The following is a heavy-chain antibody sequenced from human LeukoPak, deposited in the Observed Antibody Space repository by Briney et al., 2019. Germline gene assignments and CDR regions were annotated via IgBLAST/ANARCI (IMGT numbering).Heavy chain of an antibody. CDR3: VRDNYGGILDF. V-gene: IGHV3-30*04. Sequence: GGSLRLSCAASGFTFTRYTMHWVRQAPGKGLEWVAVVLYDGSNKYYADSVKGRFTLSRDNSKNTLSLQMNTLSADDTAVYYCVRDNYGGILDFWGQGTLVTVSS. CDR2: VLYDGSNK. J-gene: IGHJ4*02. D-gene: IGHD2-21*01. CDR1: GFTFTRYT.